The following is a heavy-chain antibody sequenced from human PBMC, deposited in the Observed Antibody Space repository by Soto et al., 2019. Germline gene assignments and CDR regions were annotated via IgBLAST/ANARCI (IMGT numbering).Heavy chain of an antibody. J-gene: IGHJ6*02. CDR2: INWNGGNL. CDR1: GFTFDNYA. V-gene: IGHV3-9*01. D-gene: IGHD6-19*01. Sequence: EEQLVESGGDLIQPGRSLRLSCAASGFTFDNYAMHWVRQAPGKGLEWVSGINWNGGNLGYADSVKGRFTISRDNAKNDLYPHMNSLRNEDTAIYRCVKAVAGRHYYDDAMDVWGQGTTVTVSS. CDR3: VKAVAGRHYYDDAMDV.